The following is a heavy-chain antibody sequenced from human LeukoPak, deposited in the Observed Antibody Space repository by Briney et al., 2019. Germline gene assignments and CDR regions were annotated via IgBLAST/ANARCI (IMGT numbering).Heavy chain of an antibody. CDR3: ARVSTTVAGSDYLDY. CDR1: GFTFSDHF. Sequence: GGSLRLSCAASGFTFSDHFMDWVRQAPGKGLEWVGRIRKRPNSYTTEYAASVQGRFAISRDDSKNSLYLQMNSLKTEDTAVYYCARVSTTVAGSDYLDYWGQGAQVTISS. D-gene: IGHD6-19*01. V-gene: IGHV3-72*01. CDR2: IRKRPNSYTT. J-gene: IGHJ4*02.